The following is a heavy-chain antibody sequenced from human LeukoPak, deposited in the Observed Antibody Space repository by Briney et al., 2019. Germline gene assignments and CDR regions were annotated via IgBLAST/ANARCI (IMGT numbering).Heavy chain of an antibody. CDR1: GYTFTSYY. CDR2: ISTYNGNT. V-gene: IGHV1-18*04. D-gene: IGHD3-3*01. CDR3: ARVRFLEWYFDY. Sequence: ASVKVSCKASGYTFTSYYMHWVRQAPGQGLEWMGWISTYNGNTNYAQKLQGRVTMTTDTSTSTVYMELRSLRSDDTAVYYCARVRFLEWYFDYWGQGTLVTVSS. J-gene: IGHJ4*02.